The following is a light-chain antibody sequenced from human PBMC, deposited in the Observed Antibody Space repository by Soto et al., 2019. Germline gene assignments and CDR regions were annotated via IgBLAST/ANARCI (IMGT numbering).Light chain of an antibody. Sequence: EIVITQSPATLSVSPGERATLACRASQSVSSNLAWYQQKPGQAPRLLIYGASTRATGIPATFSGSGSGTEFTINISSMQSEDVAVYYCQQYNNCPPYTFGQGTKLEIK. CDR3: QQYNNCPPYT. J-gene: IGKJ2*01. V-gene: IGKV3-15*01. CDR2: GAS. CDR1: QSVSSN.